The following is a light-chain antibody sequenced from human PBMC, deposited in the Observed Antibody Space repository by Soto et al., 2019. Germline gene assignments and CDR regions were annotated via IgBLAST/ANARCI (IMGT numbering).Light chain of an antibody. J-gene: IGKJ4*01. CDR2: GAS. CDR1: QGISTH. CDR3: QQYNSDPLT. V-gene: IGKV1-16*02. Sequence: DIQMTQSPSSLSASVGDRVTITCRASQGISTHLAWFQQKPGKAPKSLIYGASSLQSGVASKFSGSGSGTDFALTICSLQPEDFATYYCQQYNSDPLTFGGGTKVEIK.